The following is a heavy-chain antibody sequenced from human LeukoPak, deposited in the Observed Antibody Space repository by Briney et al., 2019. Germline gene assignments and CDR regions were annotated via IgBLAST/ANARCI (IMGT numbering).Heavy chain of an antibody. CDR2: IYYSGST. J-gene: IGHJ6*03. V-gene: IGHV4-59*01. Sequence: SETLSLTXTVSGGSISSYYWSWIRQPPGEGLEWIGYIYYSGSTNYNPSLKSRVTISVDTSKNQFSLKLSSVTAADTAVYYCARVGVVPAAMRYYYYYMDVWGKGTTVTVSS. CDR1: GGSISSYY. CDR3: ARVGVVPAAMRYYYYYMDV. D-gene: IGHD2-2*01.